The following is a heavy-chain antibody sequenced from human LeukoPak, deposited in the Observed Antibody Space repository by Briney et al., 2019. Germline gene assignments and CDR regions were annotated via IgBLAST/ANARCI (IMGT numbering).Heavy chain of an antibody. CDR1: GGSFSGYY. J-gene: IGHJ4*02. Sequence: SETLSLTCAVYGGSFSGYYWSWIRQPPGKGLDWIGEINHSGSTNYNPSLKSRVTISVDTSKNQFSLKLSSVTAADTAVYYCAVGGSYVLPYFDYWGQGTLVTVSS. CDR3: AVGGSYVLPYFDY. D-gene: IGHD5-18*01. CDR2: INHSGST. V-gene: IGHV4-34*01.